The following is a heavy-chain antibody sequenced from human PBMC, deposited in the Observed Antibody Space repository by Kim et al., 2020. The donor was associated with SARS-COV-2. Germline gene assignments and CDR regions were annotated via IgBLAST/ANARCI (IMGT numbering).Heavy chain of an antibody. CDR3: ARDGGGSYHHSYYYMDV. J-gene: IGHJ6*03. D-gene: IGHD1-26*01. Sequence: VKGRFTISREHSKSTLYLQMNSLRAEDTAVYYCARDGGGSYHHSYYYMDVWGKGTTVTVSS. V-gene: IGHV3-30*01.